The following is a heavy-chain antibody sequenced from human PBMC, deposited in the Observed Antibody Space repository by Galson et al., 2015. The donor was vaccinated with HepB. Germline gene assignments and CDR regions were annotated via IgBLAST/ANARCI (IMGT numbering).Heavy chain of an antibody. CDR1: GFTFSSYA. D-gene: IGHD3-22*01. CDR2: ISGSGGST. Sequence: SLRLSCAASGFTFSSYAMSWVRQAPGKGPEWVSAISGSGGSTYYADSVKGRFTISRDNSKNTLYLQMNSLRAEDTAVYYCAKDIDYYDSSGYANWGQGTLVTVSS. J-gene: IGHJ4*02. CDR3: AKDIDYYDSSGYAN. V-gene: IGHV3-23*01.